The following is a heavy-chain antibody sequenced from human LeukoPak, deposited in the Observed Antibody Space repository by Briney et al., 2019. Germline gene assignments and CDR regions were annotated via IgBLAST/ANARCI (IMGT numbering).Heavy chain of an antibody. Sequence: SETLSLTCTVSGGSISSGTYYWSWIRQPAGKGLEWIGRVYSSGTINYNPSLKSRVTISIDTSKNQFSLKLSSVTAADTAVYYCARDRPITIFGVVNSYYFDYWGQGTLVTVSS. J-gene: IGHJ4*02. CDR2: VYSSGTI. V-gene: IGHV4-61*02. CDR1: GGSISSGTYY. CDR3: ARDRPITIFGVVNSYYFDY. D-gene: IGHD3-3*01.